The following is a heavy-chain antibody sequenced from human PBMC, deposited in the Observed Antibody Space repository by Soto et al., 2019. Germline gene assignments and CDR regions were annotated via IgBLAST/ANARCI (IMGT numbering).Heavy chain of an antibody. V-gene: IGHV3-33*01. D-gene: IGHD3-10*01. CDR3: AVSPREIKREYNWFDP. J-gene: IGHJ5*02. Sequence: QVQLVESGGGVVQPGRSLRLSCAASGFTFSSYGMHWVRQAPGKGLEWVAVIWYDGSNKYYADSVKGRFTISRDNSKNTLYLQMNSLRAEDTAVYYCAVSPREIKREYNWFDPWGQGTLVTVSS. CDR1: GFTFSSYG. CDR2: IWYDGSNK.